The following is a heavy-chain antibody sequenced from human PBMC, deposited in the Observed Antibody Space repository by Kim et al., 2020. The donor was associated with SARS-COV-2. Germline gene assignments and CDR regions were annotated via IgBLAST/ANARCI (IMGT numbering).Heavy chain of an antibody. V-gene: IGHV7-4-1*02. Sequence: ASVKVSCKPSGYIFTDYALNWVRQVPGQGFEWMGWIDAITGTPTYAQDFTGRFVFSWDTSVSTAYLQINNLQAEDTAFYYCARDNWAAARITHFDYWGQG. CDR2: IDAITGTP. CDR3: ARDNWAAARITHFDY. J-gene: IGHJ4*02. D-gene: IGHD3-10*01. CDR1: GYIFTDYA.